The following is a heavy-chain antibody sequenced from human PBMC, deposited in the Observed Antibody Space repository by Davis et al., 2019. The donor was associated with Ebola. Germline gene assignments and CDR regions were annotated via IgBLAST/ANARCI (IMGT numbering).Heavy chain of an antibody. V-gene: IGHV4-61*09. CDR1: GGSISSGSYY. Sequence: PSETLSLTCTVSGGSISSGSYYWSWIRQPAGKGLEWIGHIYTSGSTNYNPSLKSRVTISVDTSKNQFSLKLSSVTAADTAVYYCARGLVVVIAKHAFDIWGQGTMVTVSS. J-gene: IGHJ3*02. D-gene: IGHD2-21*01. CDR3: ARGLVVVIAKHAFDI. CDR2: IYTSGST.